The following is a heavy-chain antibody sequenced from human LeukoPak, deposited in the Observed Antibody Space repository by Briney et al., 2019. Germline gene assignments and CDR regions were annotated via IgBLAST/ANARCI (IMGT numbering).Heavy chain of an antibody. Sequence: SETLSLTCVVSGYSISSGYHWGWIRQPPGKGLEWIGSVYRSGSTYYDPSLKSRVTTSVDTSKNQISLKVRSVTAADTAMYYCARENWVFDYWGQGILVTVSS. CDR3: ARENWVFDY. CDR2: VYRSGST. CDR1: GYSISSGYH. J-gene: IGHJ4*02. V-gene: IGHV4-38-2*02. D-gene: IGHD7-27*01.